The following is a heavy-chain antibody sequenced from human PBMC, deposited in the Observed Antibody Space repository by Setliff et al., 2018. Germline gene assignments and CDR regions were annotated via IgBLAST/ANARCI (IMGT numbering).Heavy chain of an antibody. CDR3: ARVNQYSSVWYKYYYGMDV. V-gene: IGHV4-39*07. CDR1: GGSISSSSYY. CDR2: IYYSGST. J-gene: IGHJ6*02. D-gene: IGHD6-19*01. Sequence: PSETLSLTCTVSGGSISSSSYYWGWIRQPPGKGLEWIGSIYYSGSTYYNPSLKSRVTISVDTSKNQFSLKLSSVDAADTAVYYCARVNQYSSVWYKYYYGMDVWGQGTTVTVSS.